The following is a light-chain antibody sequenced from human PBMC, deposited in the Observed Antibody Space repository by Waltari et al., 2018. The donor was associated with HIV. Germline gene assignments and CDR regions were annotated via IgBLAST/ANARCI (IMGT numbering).Light chain of an antibody. J-gene: IGLJ3*02. V-gene: IGLV2-8*01. CDR1: SSDIGGYNY. CDR3: ASYGGTNDVV. CDR2: EVT. Sequence: QSALTQPPSASGSPGQSVAISCTGTSSDIGGYNYVSWYQQHPGKAPKLMIFEVTKRPSGFPYRFSGSKSGNTASLTVSGLQAEDEADYYCASYGGTNDVVFGGGTKLTVL.